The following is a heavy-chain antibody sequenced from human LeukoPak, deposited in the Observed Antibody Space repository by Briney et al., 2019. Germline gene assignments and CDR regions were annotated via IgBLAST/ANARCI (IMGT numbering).Heavy chain of an antibody. CDR3: ARDGGIAVAGRFDY. J-gene: IGHJ4*02. CDR2: INPKSGGT. V-gene: IGHV1-2*02. CDR1: GYTFTGYY. D-gene: IGHD6-13*01. Sequence: ASVKVSCKASGYTFTGYYVHWVRQAPGLGLEWVGWINPKSGGTNYAQKFQGRVTMTRDTSISTAYMELSRLRSDDTAVYYCARDGGIAVAGRFDYWGQGTLVTVSS.